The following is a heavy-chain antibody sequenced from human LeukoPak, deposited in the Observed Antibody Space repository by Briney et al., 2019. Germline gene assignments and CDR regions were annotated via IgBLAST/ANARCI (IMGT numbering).Heavy chain of an antibody. CDR2: ISAYNGNT. V-gene: IGHV1-18*01. Sequence: ASVKVSCKASGYTFTNYGISWVRQAPGQGLEGWGWISAYNGNTNYAQKFQGRVTTTTDTSTSTAYMELRSLRSDDTAVYYCARDILGYCSGGSCYSDYWGQGTLVTVSS. D-gene: IGHD2-15*01. J-gene: IGHJ4*02. CDR1: GYTFTNYG. CDR3: ARDILGYCSGGSCYSDY.